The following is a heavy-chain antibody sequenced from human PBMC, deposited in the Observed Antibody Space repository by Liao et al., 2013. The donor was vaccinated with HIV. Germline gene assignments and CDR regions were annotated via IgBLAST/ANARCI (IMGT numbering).Heavy chain of an antibody. D-gene: IGHD3-22*01. CDR3: ARAVSSDNYHDAFDI. V-gene: IGHV4-30-2*01. Sequence: QLQLQESGSGLVKPSETLSLTCAVSGASIIYGGYSWSWIRQPPGKGLEWIGYMYHSGSPYYNPSLKSRVTISVDQSKNHFSLKLRSVTAADSAVYFCARAVSSDNYHDAFDIWGQGTVVTVSA. CDR2: MYHSGSP. CDR1: GASIIYGGYS. J-gene: IGHJ3*02.